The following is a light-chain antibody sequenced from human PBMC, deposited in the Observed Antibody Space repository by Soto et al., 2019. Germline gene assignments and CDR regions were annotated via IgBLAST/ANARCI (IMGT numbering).Light chain of an antibody. CDR2: GAS. CDR3: QQYGSSPTWT. V-gene: IGKV4-1*01. J-gene: IGKJ1*01. Sequence: DIVMTQSPDSVAVSLGERATIKCKSSQSVLYNSNNKNYVAWFHQKPGQAPRLLIYGASTRATGIPDRFSGSGSGTDFTLTISRLEPEDSAVYYCQQYGSSPTWTFGQGTKVDIK. CDR1: QSVLYNSNNKNY.